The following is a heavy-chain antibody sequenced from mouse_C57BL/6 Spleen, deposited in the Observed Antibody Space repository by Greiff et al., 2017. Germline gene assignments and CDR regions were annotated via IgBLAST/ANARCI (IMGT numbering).Heavy chain of an antibody. CDR1: GFTFSDYG. CDR2: ISSGSSTI. V-gene: IGHV5-17*01. J-gene: IGHJ3*01. D-gene: IGHD1-1*01. CDR3: ARDYGSRTFAY. Sequence: DVKLVESGGGLVKPGGSLKLSCAASGFTFSDYGMHWVRQAPEKGLEWVAYISSGSSTIYYADTVKGRFTISRDNAKNTLFLQMTSLRSEDTAMYYCARDYGSRTFAYWGQGTLVTVSA.